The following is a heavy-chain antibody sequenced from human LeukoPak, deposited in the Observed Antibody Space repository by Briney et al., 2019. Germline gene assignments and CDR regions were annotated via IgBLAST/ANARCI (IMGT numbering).Heavy chain of an antibody. D-gene: IGHD6-19*01. J-gene: IGHJ5*02. CDR1: GGTFSSYA. V-gene: IGHV1-69*13. CDR2: IIPIFGTA. Sequence: GASVKVSCKASGGTFSSYAISWVRQAPGQGLEWMGGIIPIFGTANYAQKFQGRVTITADESTSTAYMELSSLRSEDTAVYYCARDTRSSGWYGLNWFDPWGQGTLVTVSS. CDR3: ARDTRSSGWYGLNWFDP.